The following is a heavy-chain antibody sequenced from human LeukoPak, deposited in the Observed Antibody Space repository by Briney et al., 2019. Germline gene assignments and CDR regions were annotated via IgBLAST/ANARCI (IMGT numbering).Heavy chain of an antibody. CDR1: GFTFSSYW. Sequence: QPGGSLRLSCAASGFTFSSYWMHWVRQAPGKGLVWVSRINRDGSSTGYADSAEGRSTISRDNAKNTLNMQMNSLRAEDTAENYCARVRSVAARRGYFDNWGQGTVATVSS. CDR3: ARVRSVAARRGYFDN. CDR2: INRDGSST. D-gene: IGHD6-6*01. J-gene: IGHJ4*02. V-gene: IGHV3-74*01.